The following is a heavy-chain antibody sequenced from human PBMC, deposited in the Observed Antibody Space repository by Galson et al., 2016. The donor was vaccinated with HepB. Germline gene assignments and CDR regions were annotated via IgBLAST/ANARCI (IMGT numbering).Heavy chain of an antibody. D-gene: IGHD1-1*01. V-gene: IGHV3-33*01. CDR2: IWYDGSNS. CDR3: ARVWRDRTNFDY. CDR1: GFTFSGYG. Sequence: SLRLSCAVSGFTFSGYGIHWVRQAPGKGLEWVAVIWYDGSNSYYADSVKGRFTISRDSSRNTLYLQMNSLRAEDPAVYYCARVWRDRTNFDYWGQGTLVTVSS. J-gene: IGHJ4*02.